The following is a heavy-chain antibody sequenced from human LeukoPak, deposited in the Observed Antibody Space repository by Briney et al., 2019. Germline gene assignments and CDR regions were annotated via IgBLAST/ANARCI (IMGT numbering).Heavy chain of an antibody. Sequence: PGGSLRLSCAASGFTLSSYWMHWVRQAPGKGLVWVSRINNDGSSTSYADSVKGRFTISRDNAKNTLYLQMNGLRAEDTAVYYCARPTKEGSSWYWWFDPWGQGTLVTVSS. CDR3: ARPTKEGSSWYWWFDP. D-gene: IGHD6-13*01. V-gene: IGHV3-74*01. CDR2: INNDGSST. CDR1: GFTLSSYW. J-gene: IGHJ5*02.